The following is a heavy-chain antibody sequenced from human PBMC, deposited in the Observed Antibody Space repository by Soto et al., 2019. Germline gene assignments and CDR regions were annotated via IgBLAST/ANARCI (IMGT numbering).Heavy chain of an antibody. Sequence: PSETLSLTCTVSGGSMSSNYWNWIRQSPGKGLEWIASIYHSGSTYYNPSLKSRVSISVDRPENQFSLKLSSVAAADTAVYYCVRESAVSGPNWFDTWGPGTLVTVSS. CDR1: GGSMSSNY. V-gene: IGHV4-30-2*06. J-gene: IGHJ5*02. D-gene: IGHD6-13*01. CDR2: IYHSGST. CDR3: VRESAVSGPNWFDT.